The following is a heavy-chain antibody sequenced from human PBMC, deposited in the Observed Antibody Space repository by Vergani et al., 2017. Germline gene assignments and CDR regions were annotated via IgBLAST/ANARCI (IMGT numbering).Heavy chain of an antibody. CDR2: IYYSGST. CDR1: GGSLSSGDYY. Sequence: QVQLQESCPGLVTPSQTLSLTCTVSGGSLSSGDYYWSWIREPPGKGLEWSGYIYYSGSTYYNSSLNSRVTISVDTSKNQFSLKLSSVTAAVTAVYYCAREAITMVRGVIPIDYWGQGTLVTVSS. D-gene: IGHD3-10*01. J-gene: IGHJ4*02. V-gene: IGHV4-30-4*08. CDR3: AREAITMVRGVIPIDY.